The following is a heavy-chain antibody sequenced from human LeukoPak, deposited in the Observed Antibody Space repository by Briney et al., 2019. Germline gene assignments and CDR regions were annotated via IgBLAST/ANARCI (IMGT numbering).Heavy chain of an antibody. CDR1: GFTFSSYG. Sequence: GGSLRLSCAASGFTFSSYGMHWVRQAPGKGLEWVAVISYDGSNKYYADSVKGRFTISRDNSKNTLYLQMNSLRAEDTAVYYCAKDRGRYELDYWGQGTLVTVSS. V-gene: IGHV3-30*18. CDR3: AKDRGRYELDY. CDR2: ISYDGSNK. D-gene: IGHD5-12*01. J-gene: IGHJ4*02.